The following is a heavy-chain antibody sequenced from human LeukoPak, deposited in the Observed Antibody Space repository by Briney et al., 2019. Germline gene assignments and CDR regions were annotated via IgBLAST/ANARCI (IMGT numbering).Heavy chain of an antibody. D-gene: IGHD1-26*01. CDR3: ARRSGSYYYYYGMDV. J-gene: IGHJ6*02. CDR2: IKQDGSEK. Sequence: GGSLRLSCAASGFTSSSYWMSWVRQAPGKGLEWVANIKQDGSEKYYVDSVKGRFTISRDNAKNSLYLQMNSLRAEDTAVYYCARRSGSYYYYYGMDVWGQGTTVTVSS. V-gene: IGHV3-7*01. CDR1: GFTSSSYW.